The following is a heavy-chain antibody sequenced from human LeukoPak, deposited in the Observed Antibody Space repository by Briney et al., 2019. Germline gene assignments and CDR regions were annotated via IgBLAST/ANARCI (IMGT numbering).Heavy chain of an antibody. CDR2: IKQDGSEK. CDR3: AKDRGPYSSSSDY. CDR1: GFTFSSYW. J-gene: IGHJ4*02. Sequence: SGGSLRLSCAASGFTFSSYWMSWVRQAPGKGLEWVTNIKQDGSEKYYVDSVKGRFTISRDNAKNSLYLQMNSLRAEDTAVYYCAKDRGPYSSSSDYWGQGTLVTVSS. V-gene: IGHV3-7*03. D-gene: IGHD6-13*01.